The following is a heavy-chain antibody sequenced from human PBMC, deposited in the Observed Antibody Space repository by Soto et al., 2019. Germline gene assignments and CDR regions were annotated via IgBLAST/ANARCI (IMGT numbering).Heavy chain of an antibody. CDR1: GGTFSSYT. J-gene: IGHJ6*02. V-gene: IGHV1-69*02. CDR3: ARRVIAAAGTGDYYYYGMDV. CDR2: IIPILGIA. D-gene: IGHD6-13*01. Sequence: QVQLVQSGAEVKKPGSSVKVSCKASGGTFSSYTISWVRQAPGQGLEWMGRIIPILGIANYAQKFQGRVTITADKSTSTAYTELSSLRSEDTAVYYCARRVIAAAGTGDYYYYGMDVWGQGTTVTVSS.